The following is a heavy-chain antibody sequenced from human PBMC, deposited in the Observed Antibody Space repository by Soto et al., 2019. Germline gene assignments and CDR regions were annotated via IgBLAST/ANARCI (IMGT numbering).Heavy chain of an antibody. J-gene: IGHJ5*02. D-gene: IGHD2-15*01. CDR1: GFSFNTNW. V-gene: IGHV5-51*01. Sequence: GESLKISCKGSGFSFNTNWIGWVRQMPGKGLEWMGIIYPTDSDTRYSPSFQGQVTISADKSISTAYLQWSSLKASDTAIYYCARSLVVGAATNWFDPWGQGALVTVSS. CDR2: IYPTDSDT. CDR3: ARSLVVGAATNWFDP.